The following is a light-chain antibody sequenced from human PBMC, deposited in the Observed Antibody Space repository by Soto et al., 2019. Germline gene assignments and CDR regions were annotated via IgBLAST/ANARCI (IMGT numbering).Light chain of an antibody. CDR3: QQYNSYSPKYT. CDR2: KAS. Sequence: DIQMNQSPSTLSASVGDRVTITCRASQSISSWLAWYQQKPGKAPKLLIYKASSLESGVPSRFSGSGSGTEFTPTISSLQPDDFATYYCQQYNSYSPKYTFGQGTKLEIK. V-gene: IGKV1-5*03. J-gene: IGKJ2*01. CDR1: QSISSW.